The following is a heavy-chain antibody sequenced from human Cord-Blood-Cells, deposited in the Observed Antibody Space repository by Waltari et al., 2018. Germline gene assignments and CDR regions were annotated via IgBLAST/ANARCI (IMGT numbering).Heavy chain of an antibody. CDR2: INHSGST. CDR3: ARRRTIFDL. Sequence: QVQLQQWGAGLLKPSETLSPTCAVYGGSFSGYYWSWIRQPQGKGLEWIGEINHSGSTNYNPALKSRVTISVDTSKTQFSRKLSSVTAADTAVYYCARRRTIFDLWGRGTLVTVSS. J-gene: IGHJ2*01. V-gene: IGHV4-34*01. CDR1: GGSFSGYY.